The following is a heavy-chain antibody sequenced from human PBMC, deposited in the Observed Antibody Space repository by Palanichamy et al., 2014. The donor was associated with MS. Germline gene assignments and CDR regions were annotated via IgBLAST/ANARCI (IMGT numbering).Heavy chain of an antibody. V-gene: IGHV1-69*04. J-gene: IGHJ6*02. CDR2: IIPIPDIA. CDR1: GGTFSSYA. CDR3: ARDSIAARPDEDYCYYGMDV. D-gene: IGHD6-6*01. Sequence: QVQLVQSGAEVKKPGSSVRVSCKASGGTFSSYAISWVRQAPGQGLEWMGRIIPIPDIANYAQKFQGRVTITADKSTSTAYMELSSLRSEDTAVYYCARDSIAARPDEDYCYYGMDVWGQGTTVTVSS.